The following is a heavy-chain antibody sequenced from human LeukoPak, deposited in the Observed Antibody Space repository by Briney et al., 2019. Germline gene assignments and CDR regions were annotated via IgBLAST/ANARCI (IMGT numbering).Heavy chain of an antibody. CDR3: ARVGCSGGSCYSPWFDP. CDR2: MNPNSGNT. CDR1: GYTFTSYD. D-gene: IGHD2-15*01. Sequence: ASVKVSCKASGYTFTSYDINWVRQATGQGLEWMGWMNPNSGNTGYAQKFQGRVTITRNTSISTAYMELSSLRAEDTAVYYCARVGCSGGSCYSPWFDPWGQGTLVTVSS. V-gene: IGHV1-8*03. J-gene: IGHJ5*02.